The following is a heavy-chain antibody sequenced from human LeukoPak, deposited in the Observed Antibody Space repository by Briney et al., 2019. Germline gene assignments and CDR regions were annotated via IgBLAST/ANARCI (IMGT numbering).Heavy chain of an antibody. CDR3: ARPKYSGSYYDLGY. J-gene: IGHJ4*02. D-gene: IGHD1-26*01. CDR1: GYTFTSYG. CDR2: ISAYNGNT. Sequence: ASVKVSCKASGYTFTSYGISWVRQAPGQGLEWMGWISAYNGNTNYAQKLQGRVTMARDTSTSTVYMELSSLRSEDTAVYYCARPKYSGSYYDLGYWGQGTLVTVSS. V-gene: IGHV1-18*01.